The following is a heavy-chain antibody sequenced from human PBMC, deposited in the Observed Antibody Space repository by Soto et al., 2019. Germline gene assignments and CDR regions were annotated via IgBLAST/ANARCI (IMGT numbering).Heavy chain of an antibody. D-gene: IGHD2-2*01. V-gene: IGHV3-23*01. CDR2: ISASGGNT. CDR1: GFTFSEYA. CDR3: VKEARPSHGTL. J-gene: IGHJ4*02. Sequence: PGGSLRLSCAASGFTFSEYAMSWVRQAPGQGLEWVSAISASGGNTYYADSVKGRFSISRDNSRNRLYLQMNKLRVEDTAVYYCVKEARPSHGTLWGQGTHVTVSS.